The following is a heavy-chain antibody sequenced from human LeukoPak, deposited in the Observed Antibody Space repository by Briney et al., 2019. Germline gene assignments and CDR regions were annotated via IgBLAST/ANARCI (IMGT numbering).Heavy chain of an antibody. CDR1: GFTFSSYS. D-gene: IGHD6-19*01. Sequence: GGSLRLSCAASGFTFSSYSMNWVRQAPGKGLEWVSYISSSSSTIYYADSVKGRFTISRDNAKNSLYLQMNSLRAEDTAVYYCARDGCSSGWFRYYMDVWGKGTTVTVSS. V-gene: IGHV3-48*01. J-gene: IGHJ6*03. CDR2: ISSSSSTI. CDR3: ARDGCSSGWFRYYMDV.